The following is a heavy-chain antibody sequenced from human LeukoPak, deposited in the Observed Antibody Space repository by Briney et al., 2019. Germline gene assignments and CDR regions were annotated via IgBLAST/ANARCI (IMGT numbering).Heavy chain of an antibody. J-gene: IGHJ4*02. D-gene: IGHD4-23*01. Sequence: PGGSLRLSCAASGFRFSSYAMSWVRQAPGKGLEWVSAISGSGDRTFYEDSVKGRFTISRDNSKNTLYLQMNSLRAEDTAVYYCARRAGGYSHPYDYWGQGTLVTVSS. V-gene: IGHV3-23*01. CDR1: GFRFSSYA. CDR2: ISGSGDRT. CDR3: ARRAGGYSHPYDY.